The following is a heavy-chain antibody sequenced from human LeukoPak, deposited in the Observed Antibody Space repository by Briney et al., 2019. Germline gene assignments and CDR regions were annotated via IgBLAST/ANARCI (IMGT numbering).Heavy chain of an antibody. Sequence: SETLSLTCTVSGGSISSYCWSWVRQPPGKGLEWNGYIFTSGSTDYNPSLKSRVTMSVDTSKNQLSMELRFLTAADTAVYYCATSHDVKTAPYDLWGQGTLVTVSS. CDR2: IFTSGST. CDR3: ATSHDVKTAPYDL. V-gene: IGHV4-4*09. CDR1: GGSISSYC. D-gene: IGHD2-21*01. J-gene: IGHJ5*02.